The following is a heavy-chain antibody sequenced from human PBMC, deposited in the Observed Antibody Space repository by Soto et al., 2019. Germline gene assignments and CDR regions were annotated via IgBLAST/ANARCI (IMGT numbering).Heavy chain of an antibody. CDR1: GGSFSSYH. CDR2: IDEDGSA. V-gene: IGHV4-34*01. J-gene: IGHJ5*02. Sequence: QVQLQQWGAGLLKPSETLSLTCVVSGGSFSSYHWAWIRQTPVKGLEGIGEIDEDGSARYNPSLQGRVTLSVATPKNHLSLSLTSVTAADTAVAYCARDRRASNFLPRWFDPWGQGTLVTVSS. CDR3: ARDRRASNFLPRWFDP. D-gene: IGHD3-16*02.